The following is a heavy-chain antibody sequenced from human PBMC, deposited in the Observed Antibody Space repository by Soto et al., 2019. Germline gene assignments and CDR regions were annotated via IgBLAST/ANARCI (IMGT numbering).Heavy chain of an antibody. Sequence: GGSLRLSCAASGFTFSSYSMNWVRQAPGKGLEWVSSISSSSSYIYYADSVKGRFTISRDKAKNSLYLQMNSLRAEDTAVYYCARESEYDILTGYYRGMDYWGQGTLVTVSA. CDR1: GFTFSSYS. V-gene: IGHV3-21*01. CDR3: ARESEYDILTGYYRGMDY. CDR2: ISSSSSYI. D-gene: IGHD3-9*01. J-gene: IGHJ4*02.